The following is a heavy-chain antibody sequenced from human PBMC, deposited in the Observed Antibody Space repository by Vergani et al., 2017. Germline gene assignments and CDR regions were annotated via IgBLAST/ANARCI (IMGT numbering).Heavy chain of an antibody. J-gene: IGHJ6*03. D-gene: IGHD5-24*01. V-gene: IGHV4-39*07. Sequence: QLQLQESGPGLVKPSETLSLTCTVSGGSITYGAFYWGWIRQSPGKGLEWIGSIYYSENKFYNPSLESRVTLSIDTTKNQFSLKLSSVTAADTAVYYCARDNGMATITGYYYYYMDVWGKGTTVTVSS. CDR1: GGSITYGAFY. CDR2: IYYSENK. CDR3: ARDNGMATITGYYYYYMDV.